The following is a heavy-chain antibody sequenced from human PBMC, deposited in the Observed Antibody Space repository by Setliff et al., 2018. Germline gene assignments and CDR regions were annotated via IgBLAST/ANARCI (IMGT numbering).Heavy chain of an antibody. J-gene: IGHJ4*02. Sequence: GGSLRLSCAASGFTFSDYSLNWVRQAPGKGLEWVSYISSTESTMYYADSVKGRFTISRDNAKNSLYLQMNSLRAEDTAVYYCARDRGSYRTDYFAYWGQGILVTVS. D-gene: IGHD1-26*01. CDR2: ISSTESTM. CDR3: ARDRGSYRTDYFAY. V-gene: IGHV3-48*01. CDR1: GFTFSDYS.